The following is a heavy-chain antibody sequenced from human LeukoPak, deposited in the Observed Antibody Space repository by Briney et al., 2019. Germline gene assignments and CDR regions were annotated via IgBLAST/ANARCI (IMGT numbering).Heavy chain of an antibody. D-gene: IGHD6-19*01. CDR3: ALLAVASDLDY. CDR2: IGSSGTTT. V-gene: IGHV3-48*03. CDR1: GFPFSFYE. Sequence: GGSLRLSCAVSGFPFSFYEMNWVRQAPGKGLEWVSNIGSSGTTTYYADSVKGRFSISRDNAKNSLYLRMNSLRVEDTAVYYCALLAVASDLDYWGQGALVTVSS. J-gene: IGHJ4*02.